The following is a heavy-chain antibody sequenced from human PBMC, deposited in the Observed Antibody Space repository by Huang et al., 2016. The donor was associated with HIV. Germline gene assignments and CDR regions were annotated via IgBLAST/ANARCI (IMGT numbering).Heavy chain of an antibody. CDR3: ARDLSLAGTKGPIFDY. V-gene: IGHV1-18*04. Sequence: QVQLVQSGAEVKKPGASVKVSCKASGYTFTRSCISWGRQAPGQGLEGMGWINGYKGDTNYAKKVQDRVTRTTDTSTTTAYMELRSLISDDTAMYYCARDLSLAGTKGPIFDYWGQGTLVTVSS. CDR2: INGYKGDT. J-gene: IGHJ4*02. CDR1: GYTFTRSC. D-gene: IGHD6-19*01.